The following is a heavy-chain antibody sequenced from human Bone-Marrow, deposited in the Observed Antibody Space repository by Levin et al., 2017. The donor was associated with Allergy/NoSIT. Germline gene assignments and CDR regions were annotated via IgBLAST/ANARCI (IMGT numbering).Heavy chain of an antibody. D-gene: IGHD6-19*01. CDR3: ARGQYSSGWYVALFDS. J-gene: IGHJ4*02. CDR1: GFTFSNFA. CDR2: ISGSGTNI. Sequence: LSLTCAASGFTFSNFAMTWVRQTPGKGLEWVSFISGSGTNIYYADSVRGRFTISRDTATNSLPLHMNSLRPEDTALYYCARGQYSSGWYVALFDSWGQGTLVSVSS. V-gene: IGHV3-48*01.